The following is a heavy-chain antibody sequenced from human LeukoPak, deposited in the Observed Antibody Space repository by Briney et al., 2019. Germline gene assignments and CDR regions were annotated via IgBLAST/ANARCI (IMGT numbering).Heavy chain of an antibody. CDR2: IFSSGSS. CDR3: ARGHESIKTFGEVIKSRTRWFDP. D-gene: IGHD3-3*01. Sequence: SETLSLTCAVSGGSIRSSGYSWSWIRQPAGKGLEWIGYIFSSGSSYYNPSLKSRVTISVDTYKNQFSLKLSSVTAADTAVYYCARGHESIKTFGEVIKSRTRWFDPWGQGTLVTVSS. CDR1: GGSIRSSGYS. J-gene: IGHJ5*02. V-gene: IGHV4-30-4*07.